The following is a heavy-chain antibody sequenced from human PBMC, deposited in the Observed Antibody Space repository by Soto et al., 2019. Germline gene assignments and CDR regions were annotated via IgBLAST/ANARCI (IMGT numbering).Heavy chain of an antibody. D-gene: IGHD5-12*01. CDR2: ISWDGGST. CDR3: GKARWALDIVATMLDY. J-gene: IGHJ4*02. Sequence: PGGSLRLSCAASGFTFDDYTMHWVRQAPGKGLEWVSLISWDGGSTYYADSVKGRFTISRDNSKNSLYLQMNSLRAEDTALYHCGKARWALDIVATMLDYWRPGMLVIVSS. V-gene: IGHV3-43*01. CDR1: GFTFDDYT.